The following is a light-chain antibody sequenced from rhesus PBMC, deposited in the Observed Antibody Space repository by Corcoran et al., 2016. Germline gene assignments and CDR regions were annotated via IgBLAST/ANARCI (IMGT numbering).Light chain of an antibody. CDR3: QQYSSSPFT. Sequence: DIQMTQSPSSLSASVGDTVTITCRASQSISSWLDWYQQKPGKAPKLLIYKAASLQSGAPSRFSGSGSGTYFTLTISSLQSEDFATYYCQQYSSSPFTFGPGTKLDIK. CDR2: KAA. J-gene: IGKJ3*01. CDR1: QSISSW. V-gene: IGKV1-22*01.